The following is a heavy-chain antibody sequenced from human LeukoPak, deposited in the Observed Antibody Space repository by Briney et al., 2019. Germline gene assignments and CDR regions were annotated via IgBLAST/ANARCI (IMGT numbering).Heavy chain of an antibody. CDR3: TRGGSRWYGNYYYGMDV. CDR2: ISSNGGST. V-gene: IGHV3-64*01. CDR1: GFTFSSYA. D-gene: IGHD6-13*01. J-gene: IGHJ6*02. Sequence: GGSLRLSCAASGFTFSSYAMHWVRQAPGKGLEYVSAISSNGGSTYYANSVKGRFTISRDNSKNTLYLQMGSLRAEDMAVYYCTRGGSRWYGNYYYGMDVWGQGTTVTVSS.